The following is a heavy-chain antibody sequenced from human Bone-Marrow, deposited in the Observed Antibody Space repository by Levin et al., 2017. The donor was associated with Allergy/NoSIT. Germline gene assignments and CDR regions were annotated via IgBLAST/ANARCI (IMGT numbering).Heavy chain of an antibody. Sequence: GGSLRLSCKASGYTFIGSYMHWVRQVSGQGLEWMGWINPNNGGANFVRKFQGRVTMTRDTSISTAYMELNGLRSDDTAVYYCAANTSMVNGVDYWGQGTLVTVSS. J-gene: IGHJ4*02. D-gene: IGHD5-18*01. CDR3: AANTSMVNGVDY. CDR1: GYTFIGSY. V-gene: IGHV1-2*02. CDR2: INPNNGGA.